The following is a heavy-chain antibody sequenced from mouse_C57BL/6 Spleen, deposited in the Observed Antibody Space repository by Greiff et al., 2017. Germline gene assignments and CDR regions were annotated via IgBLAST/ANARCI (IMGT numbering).Heavy chain of an antibody. CDR1: GFTFSSYA. J-gene: IGHJ3*01. D-gene: IGHD2-4*01. V-gene: IGHV5-4*01. Sequence: EVQRVESGGGLVKPGGSLKLSCASSGFTFSSYAMSWVRQTPEKRLEWVATISDGGSYTYYPDNVQGRFTISRDNAKNNLYLQMSHLKSEDTAMYYSARDQNDYDAGAWFAYWGQGTLVTVSA. CDR3: ARDQNDYDAGAWFAY. CDR2: ISDGGSYT.